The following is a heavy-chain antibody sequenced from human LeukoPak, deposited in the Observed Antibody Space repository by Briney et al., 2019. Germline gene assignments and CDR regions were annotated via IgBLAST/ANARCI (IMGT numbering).Heavy chain of an antibody. J-gene: IGHJ4*02. CDR1: GYTFTSYY. CDR3: ARDGPTRWQLAVSLDY. D-gene: IGHD6-6*01. V-gene: IGHV1-46*01. CDR2: INPSGGST. Sequence: ASVKVSCKASGYTFTSYYMHWVRQAPGQGLEWMGIINPSGGSTSYAQKFQGRVTMTTDTSTSTAYMELRSLRSDDTAVYYCARDGPTRWQLAVSLDYWGQGTLVTVSS.